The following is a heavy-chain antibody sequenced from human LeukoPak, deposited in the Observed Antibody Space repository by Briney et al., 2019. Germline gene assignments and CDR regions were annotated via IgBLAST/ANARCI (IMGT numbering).Heavy chain of an antibody. V-gene: IGHV3-23*01. CDR3: ARVGQYYDFWSGFDF. J-gene: IGHJ4*02. CDR2: IRGNGGGT. CDR1: GFTFSAYA. D-gene: IGHD3-3*01. Sequence: GGFLRLSCAASGFTFSAYAMTWVRQAPGKGLEWVSIIRGNGGGTYYADSVKGRFNIFRDNSENTLYLQMNSLRVDDTAVYYCARVGQYYDFWSGFDFWGQGALVIVSS.